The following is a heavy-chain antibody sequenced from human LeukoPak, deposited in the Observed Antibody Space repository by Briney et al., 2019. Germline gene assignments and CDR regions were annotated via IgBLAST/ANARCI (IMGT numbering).Heavy chain of an antibody. CDR1: GFTFSSYW. CDR2: INSDGRST. Sequence: GGSLRLSCAASGFTFSSYWMHWVRQAPGKGLVWVSRINSDGRSTSYADSVKGRFTISRDNAKNTLYLQMNSLRAEDTAVYYCARGPYDFWSGYKGTAYFDYWGKGTLVTVSS. J-gene: IGHJ4*02. CDR3: ARGPYDFWSGYKGTAYFDY. V-gene: IGHV3-74*01. D-gene: IGHD3-3*01.